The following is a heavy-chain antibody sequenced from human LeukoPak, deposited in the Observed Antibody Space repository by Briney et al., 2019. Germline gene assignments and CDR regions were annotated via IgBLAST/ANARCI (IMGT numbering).Heavy chain of an antibody. D-gene: IGHD2-15*01. CDR2: INHSGST. Sequence: SETLSLTCAVYGGSFSGYYWSWIRQPPGKGLEWIGEINHSGSTNYNPSLKSRVTISVDTSKNQFSLKLSSVTAADTAVYYCARGGVVAATDWGQGTLVTVSS. CDR3: ARGGVVAATD. CDR1: GGSFSGYY. J-gene: IGHJ4*02. V-gene: IGHV4-34*01.